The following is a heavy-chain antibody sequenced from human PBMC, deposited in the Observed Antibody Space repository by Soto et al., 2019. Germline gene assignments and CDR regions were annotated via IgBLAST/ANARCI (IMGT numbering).Heavy chain of an antibody. D-gene: IGHD3-10*01. CDR3: AKRLLGVWFGELLLNSPASVAFDY. CDR1: GVTFSSYA. V-gene: IGHV3-23*01. J-gene: IGHJ4*02. CDR2: ISASGGNT. Sequence: EEQLLESGGDLVQAGWSLRLSCAASGVTFSSYAMSWVRQAPGKGREWISSISASGGNTYHADSVKGRFTISRDNSINALYLQMNSLRVDDTGVYYCAKRLLGVWFGELLLNSPASVAFDYWGQGVLVTVSS.